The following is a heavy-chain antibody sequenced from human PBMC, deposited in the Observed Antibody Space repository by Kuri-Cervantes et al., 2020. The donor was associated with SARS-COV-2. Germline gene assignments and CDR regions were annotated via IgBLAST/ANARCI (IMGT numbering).Heavy chain of an antibody. J-gene: IGHJ4*02. CDR3: ARSTTGFTAMATDYFDY. V-gene: IGHV2-70*04. CDR2: IDWDDDK. D-gene: IGHD5-18*01. CDR1: GFSLSTSGVG. Sequence: SGPTLVKPTQTLTLTCTFSGFSLSTSGVGVGRIRQPPGKALEWLARIDWDDDKFYSTSLKTRLTISKDTSKNQVVLTMTNMDPVDTATYYCARSTTGFTAMATDYFDYWGQGTLVTVSS.